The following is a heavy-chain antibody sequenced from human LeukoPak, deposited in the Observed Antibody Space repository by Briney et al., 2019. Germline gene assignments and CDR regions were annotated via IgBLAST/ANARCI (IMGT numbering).Heavy chain of an antibody. CDR2: IGSDNKP. CDR1: GFTVTSNY. D-gene: IGHD3-10*02. J-gene: IGHJ6*02. CDR3: PRELHYYVAMDV. V-gene: IGHV3-53*01. Sequence: GGSLRLSCAASGFTVTSNYMRWVRQAPGKGLEWVSSIGSDNKPHYSESVKGRFAISRDNSKSMLFLQLNSLRAKDTAIYYCPRELHYYVAMDVWGQGTTVTVSS.